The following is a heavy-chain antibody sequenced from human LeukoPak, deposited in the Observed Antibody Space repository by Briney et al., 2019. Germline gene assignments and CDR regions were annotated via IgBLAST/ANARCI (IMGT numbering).Heavy chain of an antibody. CDR1: GFTFSSYS. V-gene: IGHV3-21*01. J-gene: IGHJ4*02. Sequence: GGSLRLSCAASGFTFSSYSMNWVRQAPGKGLEWVSSISSSSSYIYYADSVKGRFTISRDNAKNSLYLQMNSLRAEDTAVYHCARDLDSYCSGGSCYSDYWGQGTLVTVSS. CDR2: ISSSSSYI. CDR3: ARDLDSYCSGGSCYSDY. D-gene: IGHD2-15*01.